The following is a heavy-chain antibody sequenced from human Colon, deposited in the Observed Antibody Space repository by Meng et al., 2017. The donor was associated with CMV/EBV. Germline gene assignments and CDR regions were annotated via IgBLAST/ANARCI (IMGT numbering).Heavy chain of an antibody. Sequence: GGSLRLSCAASGFNVNSAYLNWIRQAPGKGLEWVSSIYANDRTFYADSVKGRFTISKDSSKNTVYLQINSLRAEDTAVYYCARDSNYDSSGYYSSYYYYGMDVWGQGTTVTVSS. CDR1: GFNVNSAY. CDR2: IYANDRT. J-gene: IGHJ6*02. V-gene: IGHV3-53*01. D-gene: IGHD3-22*01. CDR3: ARDSNYDSSGYYSSYYYYGMDV.